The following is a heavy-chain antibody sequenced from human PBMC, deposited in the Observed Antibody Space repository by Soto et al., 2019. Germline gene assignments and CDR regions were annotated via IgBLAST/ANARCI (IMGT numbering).Heavy chain of an antibody. CDR1: GYTFTDYW. Sequence: PGESLKISCKGSGYTFTDYWIGWVRQLPGKGLEWMGIIYPGDSDTRYSPSFQGHVAITVDKSISTAFLQWSSLKASDTAMYYCARLSQLVHDPWGQGTLVTVSS. CDR2: IYPGDSDT. CDR3: ARLSQLVHDP. D-gene: IGHD6-13*01. V-gene: IGHV5-51*01. J-gene: IGHJ5*02.